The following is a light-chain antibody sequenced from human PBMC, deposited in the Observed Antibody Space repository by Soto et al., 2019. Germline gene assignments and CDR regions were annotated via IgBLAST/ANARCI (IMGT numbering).Light chain of an antibody. Sequence: EIVMTQSPGTLSVSPGERGTRSFRASQSVSSNLAWYQQKPGQAPRLLIYDASIRATGIPDRFSGSGSGTDFTLTISRLEPEDFAVYYCQQYGSSPTTFGQGTKVDIK. CDR1: QSVSSN. CDR3: QQYGSSPTT. J-gene: IGKJ1*01. CDR2: DAS. V-gene: IGKV3-20*01.